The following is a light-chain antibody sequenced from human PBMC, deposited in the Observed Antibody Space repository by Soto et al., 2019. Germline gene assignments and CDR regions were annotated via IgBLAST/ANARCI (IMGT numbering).Light chain of an antibody. J-gene: IGKJ3*01. Sequence: DIQMTQSPSSLSASVGDRVTITCRASQSISSYLNWYQQKPGKAPKLLIYAASSLQSGVPSRFSGSGSGTDFTLTISSLQXXXXXXXXXXXXXXXXXXTFGPGTKVDIK. CDR1: QSISSY. CDR2: AAS. V-gene: IGKV1-39*01. CDR3: XXXXXXXXXT.